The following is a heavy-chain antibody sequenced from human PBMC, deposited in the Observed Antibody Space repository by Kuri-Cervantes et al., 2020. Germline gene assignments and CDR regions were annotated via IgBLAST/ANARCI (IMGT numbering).Heavy chain of an antibody. J-gene: IGHJ4*02. CDR2: IIPIFGTA. Sequence: SVKVSCKASGGTFSSYAISWVRQAPGQGLEWMGGIIPIFGTANYAQKFQGRATITADESTSTAYMELSSLRFEDTAVYYCARVAAGFGVVTAFFDYWGQGTLVTVSS. CDR3: ARVAAGFGVVTAFFDY. CDR1: GGTFSSYA. V-gene: IGHV1-69*13. D-gene: IGHD2-21*02.